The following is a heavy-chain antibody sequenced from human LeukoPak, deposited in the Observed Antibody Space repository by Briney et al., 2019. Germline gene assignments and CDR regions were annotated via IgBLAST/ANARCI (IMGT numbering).Heavy chain of an antibody. CDR3: TVIPAASETYYYYGMDV. D-gene: IGHD2-2*01. J-gene: IGHJ6*02. CDR1: GFTFSNSV. V-gene: IGHV3-23*01. Sequence: PGGSLRLSCTGSGFTFSNSVINWVRQAPGKGLEWVSLISGSGDTTYYADSVKGRFTISRDNSKSTVYLQMNSLRAEDTAVYYCTVIPAASETYYYYGMDVWGQGTTVTVSS. CDR2: ISGSGDTT.